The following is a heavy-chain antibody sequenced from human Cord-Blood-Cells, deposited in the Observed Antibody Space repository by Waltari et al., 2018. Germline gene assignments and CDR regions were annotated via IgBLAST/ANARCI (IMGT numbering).Heavy chain of an antibody. V-gene: IGHV4-59*01. Sequence: QVQLQESGPGLVKPSETLSLTCTVSGDSISSDYCSWIRQPPGKGLEWIGYIYYSGSTNYNPSLKSRVTISVDTSKNQFSLKLSSVTAADTAVYYCARLGYDAFDIWGQGTMVTVSS. D-gene: IGHD5-12*01. CDR1: GDSISSDY. CDR2: IYYSGST. CDR3: ARLGYDAFDI. J-gene: IGHJ3*02.